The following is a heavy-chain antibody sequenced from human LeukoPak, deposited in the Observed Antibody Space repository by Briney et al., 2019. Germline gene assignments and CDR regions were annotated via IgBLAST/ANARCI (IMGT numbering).Heavy chain of an antibody. V-gene: IGHV4-31*03. CDR2: IYYSGST. CDR3: ARGDGSGSGRWFDP. J-gene: IGHJ5*02. D-gene: IGHD3-10*01. CDR1: GGAISSGGYY. Sequence: PSETLSLTCTVSGGAISSGGYYWSWIRHHPGKGLEWIGYIYYSGSTYYNPSLKSRVTISVDRSKNQFSLNLNSVTAADTALYYCARGDGSGSGRWFDPWGQGTLITVSS.